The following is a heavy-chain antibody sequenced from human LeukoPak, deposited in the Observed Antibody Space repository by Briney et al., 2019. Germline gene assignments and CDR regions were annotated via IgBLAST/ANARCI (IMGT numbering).Heavy chain of an antibody. Sequence: SETLSLTCAVSGGSISSSNWWSWVRQPPGKGLEWIGEIYHSGSTNYNPSLKSRVTISVDKSKNQFSLKLSSVTAADTAVYYCAREGNCSGGSCYSPFDYWAREPWSPSPQ. CDR2: IYHSGST. V-gene: IGHV4-4*02. CDR3: AREGNCSGGSCYSPFDY. J-gene: IGHJ4*02. D-gene: IGHD2-15*01. CDR1: GGSISSSNW.